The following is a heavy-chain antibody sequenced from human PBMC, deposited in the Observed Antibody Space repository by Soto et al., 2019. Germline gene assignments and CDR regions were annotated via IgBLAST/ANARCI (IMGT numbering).Heavy chain of an antibody. V-gene: IGHV4-59*01. CDR1: GGSISSYY. CDR2: IYYSGST. CDR3: ARYGDYGDYDFDY. Sequence: PSETLSLTCTVSGGSISSYYWSWIRQPPGKGLEWIGYIYYSGSTNYNPSLKSRVTISVDTSKNQFSLKLSSVTAADTAVYYCARYGDYGDYDFDYWGQGTLVTVSS. J-gene: IGHJ4*02. D-gene: IGHD4-17*01.